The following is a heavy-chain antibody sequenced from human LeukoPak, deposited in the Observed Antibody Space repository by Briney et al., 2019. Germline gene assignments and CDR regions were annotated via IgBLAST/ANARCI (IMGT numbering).Heavy chain of an antibody. V-gene: IGHV1-18*01. CDR3: AXXXXXXXXXXXXFRPNYYYYYYMDV. CDR1: GYTFTSYG. Sequence: ASVKVSCKASGYTFTSYGISWVRQAPGQGLEWMGWISAYNGSTNYAQKLQGRVTMTTDTSTSTAYMELRSLRSDDTAVYYCAXXXXXXXXXXXXFRPNYYYYYYMDVWGKGTTVTISS. CDR2: ISAYNGST. D-gene: IGHD6-6*01. J-gene: IGHJ6*03.